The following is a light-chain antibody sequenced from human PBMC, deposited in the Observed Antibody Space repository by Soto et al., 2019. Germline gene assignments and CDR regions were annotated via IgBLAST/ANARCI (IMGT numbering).Light chain of an antibody. CDR3: FSYTSSGTYV. V-gene: IGLV2-14*01. J-gene: IGLJ1*01. CDR2: EVS. Sequence: QSALTQPASVSGSPGQSITISCTGTSSDVGGYNYVSWYQLHPGKAPKLIIYEVSHRPSGASNHFSGYKSGNTASLTISGLQAEDETDYYCFSYTSSGTYVFGTGTKVTVL. CDR1: SSDVGGYNY.